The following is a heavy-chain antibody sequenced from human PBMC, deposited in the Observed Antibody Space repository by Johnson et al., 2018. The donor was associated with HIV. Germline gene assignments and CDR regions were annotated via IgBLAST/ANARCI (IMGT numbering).Heavy chain of an antibody. CDR1: GFTFSSYA. CDR3: TTDGVGDNIVSAFDM. J-gene: IGHJ3*02. D-gene: IGHD2/OR15-2a*01. CDR2: IKSKTDGEKA. Sequence: VQLVESGGGVVQPGGSLRLSCAASGFTFSSYAMSWVRQAPGKGLEWVGCIKSKTDGEKADYAAPVKGRFTISRDDSKKTLYRQMNSLKTEDTAVYYCTTDGVGDNIVSAFDMWGQGTMVTVSS. V-gene: IGHV3-15*01.